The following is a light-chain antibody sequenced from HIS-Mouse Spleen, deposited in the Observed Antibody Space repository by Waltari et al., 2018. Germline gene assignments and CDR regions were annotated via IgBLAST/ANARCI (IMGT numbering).Light chain of an antibody. CDR3: SSYTSSSTRV. Sequence: QSALTQPASVSGSPGQSITISCTGTSSDVGGYNYVSWYQQHPGKAPKLMLYEVSNRAAGVSNRFSGSKSGNTASRTISGLQAEDEADYYCSSYTSSSTRVFGGGTKLTVL. CDR1: SSDVGGYNY. V-gene: IGLV2-14*01. CDR2: EVS. J-gene: IGLJ3*02.